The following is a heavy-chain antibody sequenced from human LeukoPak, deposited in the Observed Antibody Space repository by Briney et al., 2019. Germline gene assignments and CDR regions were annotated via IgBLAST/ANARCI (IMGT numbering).Heavy chain of an antibody. D-gene: IGHD3-9*01. V-gene: IGHV4-59*08. J-gene: IGHJ6*03. Sequence: PSETLSLTCTVSGGSISSYYWSWIRQPPGKGLEWIGYIYYSGSTNYNPSLKSRVTISVDTSKNQFSLKLSSVTAADTAVYYCAKDGGEYYDILTGYYPRLYYMDVWGKGTTVTISS. CDR2: IYYSGST. CDR3: AKDGGEYYDILTGYYPRLYYMDV. CDR1: GGSISSYY.